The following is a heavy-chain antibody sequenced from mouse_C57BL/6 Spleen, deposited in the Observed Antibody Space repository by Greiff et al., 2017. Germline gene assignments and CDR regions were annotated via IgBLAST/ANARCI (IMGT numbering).Heavy chain of an antibody. CDR1: GYTFTSYW. CDR3: AIDDYDVAMDY. Sequence: QVQLQQPGAELVKPGASVKVSCKASGYTFTSYWMHWVKQRPGQGLEWIGRIHPSDSDTNYNQKFKGKATLTVDKSSSTAYMQLSSLTSEDSAVYYCAIDDYDVAMDYWSQGTSVTVSS. V-gene: IGHV1-74*01. J-gene: IGHJ4*01. D-gene: IGHD2-4*01. CDR2: IHPSDSDT.